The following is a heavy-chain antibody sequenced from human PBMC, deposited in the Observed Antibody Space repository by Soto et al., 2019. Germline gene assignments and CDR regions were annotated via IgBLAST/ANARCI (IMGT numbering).Heavy chain of an antibody. CDR2: ISPNGQGI. J-gene: IGHJ4*02. CDR1: GFTVTSNG. CDR3: AKDGQYPRDYVHY. Sequence: EVKLLESGGGLVQPGGSLILSCGVSGFTVTSNGVSWVRQAPGKGLEWVAAISPNGQGICYADSVKGRFTISRDISRNTVFLQMDSLRAEDTAVYYCAKDGQYPRDYVHYWGQGTLVTVSS. V-gene: IGHV3-23*01. D-gene: IGHD4-4*01.